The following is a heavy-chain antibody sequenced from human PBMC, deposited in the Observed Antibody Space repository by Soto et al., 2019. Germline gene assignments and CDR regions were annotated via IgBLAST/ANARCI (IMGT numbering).Heavy chain of an antibody. D-gene: IGHD3-10*01. Sequence: VQLVQSGNVVQKPGSSVKVSCKTSGYTFSSYGIIWVRQAPGQGHEWMGWISGYNGNADYAQRFRGRVNMTTDTSTTTVFMELRDLRADDTALYFCARAGWLGELLYWGQGSLVTVS. J-gene: IGHJ4*02. V-gene: IGHV1-18*01. CDR2: ISGYNGNA. CDR3: ARAGWLGELLY. CDR1: GYTFSSYG.